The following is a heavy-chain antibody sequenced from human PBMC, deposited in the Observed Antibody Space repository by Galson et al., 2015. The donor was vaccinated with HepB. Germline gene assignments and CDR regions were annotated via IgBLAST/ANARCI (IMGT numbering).Heavy chain of an antibody. CDR3: ARRDSSGYYYY. D-gene: IGHD3-22*01. CDR1: GGSISSYY. CDR2: ISYSGSA. V-gene: IGHV4-59*01. J-gene: IGHJ4*02. Sequence: TLSLTCIVSGGSISSYYWSWFRQPPGRGLEWIGYISYSGSANYNPSLKSRVTISLDTSKNQFSLNLSSVTAADTAVYYCARRDSSGYYYYWGLGTLVTVSS.